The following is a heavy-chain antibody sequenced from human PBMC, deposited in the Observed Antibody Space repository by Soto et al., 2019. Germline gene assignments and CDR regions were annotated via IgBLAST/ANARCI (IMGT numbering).Heavy chain of an antibody. D-gene: IGHD6-13*01. CDR3: AKEGASSWYFFDY. CDR1: GFTFSSYA. CDR2: ISGSGGGA. V-gene: IGHV3-23*01. Sequence: GGSLRLSCAASGFTFSSYAMNWVRQPPGKGLEWVSTISGSGGGAYYADSVKGRFTISRDNSKNTLYLQMNSLRAEDTAIYYCAKEGASSWYFFDYWGQGTLVTVSS. J-gene: IGHJ4*02.